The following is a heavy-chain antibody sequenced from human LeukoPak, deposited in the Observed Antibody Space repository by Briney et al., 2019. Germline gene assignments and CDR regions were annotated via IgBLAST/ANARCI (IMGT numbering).Heavy chain of an antibody. D-gene: IGHD2-2*01. CDR2: IIPIFGTA. V-gene: IGHV1-69*13. CDR1: GGTFSSYA. Sequence: SVKVSCKASGGTFSSYAISWVRQAPGQGLEWMGGIIPIFGTANYAQKFQGRVTITADESTSTAYMELSSLRSEDTAVYYCARVVVPAAIAPGMDVRGQGTTVTVSS. J-gene: IGHJ6*02. CDR3: ARVVVPAAIAPGMDV.